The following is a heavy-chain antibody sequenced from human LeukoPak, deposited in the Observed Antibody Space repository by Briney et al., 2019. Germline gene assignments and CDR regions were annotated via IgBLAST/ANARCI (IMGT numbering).Heavy chain of an antibody. CDR3: ASLGIAAADLYYFDY. Sequence: GASVKVSCKASGYTFTGYYMHWVRQAPGQGLEWMGWINPNSGGTNYAQKFQGRVTMTRDTSISTAYMELSRLRSDDTAVYYCASLGIAAADLYYFDYWGQGTLVTVSS. J-gene: IGHJ4*02. CDR1: GYTFTGYY. V-gene: IGHV1-2*02. CDR2: INPNSGGT. D-gene: IGHD6-13*01.